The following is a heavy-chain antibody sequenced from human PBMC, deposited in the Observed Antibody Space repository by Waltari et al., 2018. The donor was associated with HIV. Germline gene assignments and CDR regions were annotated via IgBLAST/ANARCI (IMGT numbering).Heavy chain of an antibody. CDR1: GYSISSGYY. CDR2: IYHSGSD. J-gene: IGHJ3*02. D-gene: IGHD6-19*01. V-gene: IGHV4-38-2*01. Sequence: QVQLQESGPGLVKPSETLSLPCAVSGYSISSGYYWGWIRQPPGKGLEWIGYIYHSGSDYYSPSLKSRVAISVDTSKNQFSLKLSSVTAADTAVYYCARVMTVSGTSHDAFDIWGQGTMVTASS. CDR3: ARVMTVSGTSHDAFDI.